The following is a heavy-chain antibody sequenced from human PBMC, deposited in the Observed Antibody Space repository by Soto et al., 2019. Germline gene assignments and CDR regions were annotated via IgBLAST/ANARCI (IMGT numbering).Heavy chain of an antibody. Sequence: EVQLVESGGGLVQPGGSLRLSCAASGFTFSSYYMHWVRQDPGKGLVWVSRIDTDGTITNYADSVKGRFTISRDNAKSTLYLQMNSLRVEDTAVYYCVSYWSYSSGWRPERWGQGTLVTVSP. V-gene: IGHV3-74*01. CDR2: IDTDGTIT. CDR3: VSYWSYSSGWRPER. CDR1: GFTFSSYY. J-gene: IGHJ4*02. D-gene: IGHD6-19*01.